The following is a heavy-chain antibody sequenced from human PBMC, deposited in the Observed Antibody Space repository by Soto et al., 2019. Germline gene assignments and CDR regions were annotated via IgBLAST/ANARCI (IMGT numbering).Heavy chain of an antibody. J-gene: IGHJ6*02. Sequence: KQSQTLSLTCAISGDSVSSNSAAWNWIRQSPSRGLEWLGRTYYRSKWYNDYAVSVKSRITINPDTSKNQFSLQLNSVTPEDTAVYYCARDPGTTGTTNYYYGMDVWGQGTTVTVSS. CDR3: ARDPGTTGTTNYYYGMDV. D-gene: IGHD1-1*01. V-gene: IGHV6-1*01. CDR2: TYYRSKWYN. CDR1: GDSVSSNSAA.